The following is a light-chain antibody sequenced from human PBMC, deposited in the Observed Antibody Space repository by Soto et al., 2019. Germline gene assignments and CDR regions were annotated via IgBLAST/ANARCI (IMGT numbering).Light chain of an antibody. CDR3: LQHYSYPIT. CDR2: GAS. CDR1: QGIRND. V-gene: IGKV1-17*01. Sequence: DIQMTQSPSSLSASVGDRVTITCRASQGIRNDLNWHQQKPGKAPKRLIYGASTLESGVPSRFRGSASGAEFTLTISSLQPEDFVTSYFLQHYSYPITFGGGTRLKIK. J-gene: IGKJ4*01.